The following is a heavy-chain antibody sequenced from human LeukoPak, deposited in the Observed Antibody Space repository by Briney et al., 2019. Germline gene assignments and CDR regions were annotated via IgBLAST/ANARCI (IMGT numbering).Heavy chain of an antibody. CDR2: INPSGGST. V-gene: IGHV1-46*01. Sequence: ASVKVSCKASGYTFTSCYMHWVRQAPGQELEWMGIINPSGGSTSYAQKFQGRVTMTRDTSTSTVYMELSSLRSEDTAVYYCARAGDSSGYRGISSYWGQGTLVTVSS. CDR1: GYTFTSCY. D-gene: IGHD3-22*01. J-gene: IGHJ4*02. CDR3: ARAGDSSGYRGISSY.